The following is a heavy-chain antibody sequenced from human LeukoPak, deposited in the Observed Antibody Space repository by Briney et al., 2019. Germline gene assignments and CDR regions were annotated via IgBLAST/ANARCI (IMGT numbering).Heavy chain of an antibody. J-gene: IGHJ5*02. CDR3: ARDLHYYGSGP. D-gene: IGHD3-10*01. Sequence: GGSLRLPCAASGFTFSSYAMNWVRQAPGKGLDWVSGIGGTSSYMYYGDSVKGRFTVSRDNAKNPLYLQMESLRVEDTAVYYCARDLHYYGSGPWGQGTLVTVSS. CDR1: GFTFSSYA. CDR2: IGGTSSYM. V-gene: IGHV3-21*01.